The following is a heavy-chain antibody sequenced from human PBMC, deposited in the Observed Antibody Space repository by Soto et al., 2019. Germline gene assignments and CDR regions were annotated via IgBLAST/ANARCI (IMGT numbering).Heavy chain of an antibody. V-gene: IGHV3-53*04. J-gene: IGHJ4*02. D-gene: IGHD6-19*01. CDR1: GFTVSSNF. CDR3: ARGAGYSSGWYDY. CDR2: IYSGGTT. Sequence: EVQLVESGGGLVQPGGSLRLSCAASGFTVSSNFMSWVRQAPGKGLEWVSVIYSGGTTYYAGSVKGRFTISRHNSKNTLYLQMDSLRAEDTAVYYCARGAGYSSGWYDYWGQGTLVTASS.